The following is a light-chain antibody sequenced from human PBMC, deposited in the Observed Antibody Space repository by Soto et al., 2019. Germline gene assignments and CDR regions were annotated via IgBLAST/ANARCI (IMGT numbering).Light chain of an antibody. Sequence: DIQMTQSPSSLSASVGDRVTITCRASQGISNYIAWYQQKPGKAPKLLISAASTLQSGVPSRFSGSGSGSDFTLTISSLQPEDVAPYSCQKYNSVPLFGPGTKVDIK. V-gene: IGKV1-27*01. J-gene: IGKJ3*01. CDR1: QGISNY. CDR2: AAS. CDR3: QKYNSVPL.